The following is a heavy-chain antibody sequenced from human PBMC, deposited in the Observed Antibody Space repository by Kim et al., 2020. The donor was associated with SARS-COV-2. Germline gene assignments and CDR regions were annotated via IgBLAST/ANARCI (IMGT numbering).Heavy chain of an antibody. V-gene: IGHV1-2*02. CDR1: GYTFTGYY. J-gene: IGHJ4*02. Sequence: ASVKVSCKASGYTFTGYYMHWVRQAPGQGLEWMGWINPNSGGTNYAQKFQGRVTMTRDTSISTAYMELSRLRSDDTAVYYCARDRLRVGANTPDYWGQGTLVTVSS. CDR3: ARDRLRVGANTPDY. D-gene: IGHD1-26*01. CDR2: INPNSGGT.